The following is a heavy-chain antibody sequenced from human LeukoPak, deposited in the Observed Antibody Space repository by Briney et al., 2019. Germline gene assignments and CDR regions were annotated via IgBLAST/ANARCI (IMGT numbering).Heavy chain of an antibody. D-gene: IGHD3-10*01. V-gene: IGHV3-23*01. J-gene: IGHJ6*02. CDR1: RFTFSTFP. CDR3: ATVGGSYYHKGAQNYGMDV. CDR2: FSASGGST. Sequence: GGSLRLSCAASRFTFSTFPMSWVRQGQGTVLTGVSPFSASGGSTYYADSVKGRFTISRDNSKNTLYLQMNSLRAEDTAVYYCATVGGSYYHKGAQNYGMDVWGQGTTVTVSS.